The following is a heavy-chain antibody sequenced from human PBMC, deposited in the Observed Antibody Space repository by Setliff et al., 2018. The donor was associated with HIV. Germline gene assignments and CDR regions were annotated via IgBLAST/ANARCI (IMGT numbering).Heavy chain of an antibody. J-gene: IGHJ4*02. D-gene: IGHD3-10*01. CDR1: GYTFTSYG. V-gene: IGHV1-18*01. CDR3: AREGSPIYYFDY. CDR2: ISGYNGNT. Sequence: ASVKVSCKTSGYTFTSYGISWVRQAPGQGLEWMGWISGYNGNTNYAQKFQGRLTMTTDTSTSTAYMELRGLRSDDTAVYYCAREGSPIYYFDYWSQGTLVTVSS.